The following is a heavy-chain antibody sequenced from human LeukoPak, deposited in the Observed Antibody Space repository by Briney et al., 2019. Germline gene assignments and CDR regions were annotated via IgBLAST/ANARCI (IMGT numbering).Heavy chain of an antibody. CDR3: ARTVPAPSRRPAYYFDY. J-gene: IGHJ4*02. CDR1: GGSISSSSYY. D-gene: IGHD2-2*01. CDR2: IYYSGST. V-gene: IGHV4-39*01. Sequence: PSETLSLTCTVSGGSISSSSYYWGWIRQPPGEGLEWIGSIYYSGSTYYNPSLKSRVTISVDTSKNQFSLKLSSVTAADTAVYYCARTVPAPSRRPAYYFDYWGQGTLVTVSS.